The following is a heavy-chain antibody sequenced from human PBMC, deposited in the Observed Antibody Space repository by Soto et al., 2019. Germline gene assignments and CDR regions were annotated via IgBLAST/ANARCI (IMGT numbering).Heavy chain of an antibody. CDR1: DFSFFNYG. D-gene: IGHD1-26*01. V-gene: IGHV3-33*01. J-gene: IGHJ6*01. CDR3: ARDYTVGAIYSGIYYFAMDV. Sequence: SLRLSCAASDFSFFNYGMHWVRQTPDKGLEWVAVSRFDGSQTRYAESVKGRFTISRDNSNNMLYLQMDSLRAEDTAMYYCARDYTVGAIYSGIYYFAMDVWGRGTPVTVSS. CDR2: SRFDGSQT.